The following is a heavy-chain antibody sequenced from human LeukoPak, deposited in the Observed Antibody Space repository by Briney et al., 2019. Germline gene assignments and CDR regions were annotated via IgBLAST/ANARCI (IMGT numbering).Heavy chain of an antibody. D-gene: IGHD3-10*01. J-gene: IGHJ6*03. V-gene: IGHV1-8*01. CDR3: ARAMVRGVTSYYYYMDV. Sequence: ASVKVSCKASGYTFTSYDINWVRQATGQGLEWMGWMNPNSGNTGYAQKFQGRVTMTGNTSISTAYMELSSPRSEDTAVYYCARAMVRGVTSYYYYMDVWGKGTTVTISS. CDR1: GYTFTSYD. CDR2: MNPNSGNT.